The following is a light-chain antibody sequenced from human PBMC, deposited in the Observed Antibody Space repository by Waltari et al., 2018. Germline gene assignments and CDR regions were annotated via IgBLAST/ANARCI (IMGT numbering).Light chain of an antibody. J-gene: IGLJ1*01. CDR1: SSDVGTYRT. CDR3: SSYTGSVTLFV. Sequence: QSALTQPASVSGSPGPSITITCPGSSSDVGTYRTVSWYQQLPGKAPEVIIYEVTKRPSGVSHRFSGSKSANTASLTISGLQAEDEADYYCSSYTGSVTLFVCGTGTRVTVL. CDR2: EVT. V-gene: IGLV2-14*01.